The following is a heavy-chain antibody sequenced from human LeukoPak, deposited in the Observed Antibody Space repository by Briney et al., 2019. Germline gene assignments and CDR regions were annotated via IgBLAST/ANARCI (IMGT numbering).Heavy chain of an antibody. CDR3: ANSGYSSGWYFDY. V-gene: IGHV3-23*01. D-gene: IGHD6-19*01. J-gene: IGHJ4*02. Sequence: GASLRLSCAASGFTFSSYAMSWVRQAPGKGLEWVSAISGSGGSTYYADSVKGRFTISRDNSKNTLYLQMNSLRAEDTAVYYCANSGYSSGWYFDYWGQGTLVTVSS. CDR1: GFTFSSYA. CDR2: ISGSGGST.